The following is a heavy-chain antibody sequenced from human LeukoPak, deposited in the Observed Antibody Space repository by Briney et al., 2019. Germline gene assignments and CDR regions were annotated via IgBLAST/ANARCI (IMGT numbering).Heavy chain of an antibody. V-gene: IGHV1-8*01. Sequence: GASVKDSCKASGYTFTSYDINWVRQATGQGLEWMGLMNPNSGNTAYAQKFQGRVTMTRNTSISTAYMELSSLRSEDTAVYYCARGLLYSYGYPYYYYYGIDVWGQGTTVTVSS. CDR1: GYTFTSYD. CDR2: MNPNSGNT. D-gene: IGHD5-18*01. CDR3: ARGLLYSYGYPYYYYYGIDV. J-gene: IGHJ6*01.